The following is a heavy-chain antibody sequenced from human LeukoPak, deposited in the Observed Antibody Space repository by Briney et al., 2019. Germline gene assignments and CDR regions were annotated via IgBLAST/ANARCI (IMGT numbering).Heavy chain of an antibody. CDR3: ARGYCSSTTCYKDS. V-gene: IGHV4-59*01. CDR1: GGSFSSYY. D-gene: IGHD2-2*01. J-gene: IGHJ4*02. CDR2: IFYNGTT. Sequence: ASETLSLTCTVSGGSFSSYYWSWIRRPPGKGLEWIGYIFYNGTTNYNPSLKSRVTISVDTSKNQFSLRLNSVTAADTAMFFCARGYCSSTTCYKDSWGQGTLVTVSS.